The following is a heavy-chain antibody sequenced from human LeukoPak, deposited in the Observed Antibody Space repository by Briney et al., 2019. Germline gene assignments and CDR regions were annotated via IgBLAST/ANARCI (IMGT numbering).Heavy chain of an antibody. V-gene: IGHV1-8*01. CDR1: GYTFTSYD. Sequence: ASVKVSCKASGYTFTSYDISWVRQATGQGLEWMGWMNPNSGNTGYAQKFQGRVTMTRNTSISTAYMELSSLRSEDTAVYYCAREVDTAMATNFDYWGQGTLVTVSS. CDR2: MNPNSGNT. J-gene: IGHJ4*02. D-gene: IGHD5-18*01. CDR3: AREVDTAMATNFDY.